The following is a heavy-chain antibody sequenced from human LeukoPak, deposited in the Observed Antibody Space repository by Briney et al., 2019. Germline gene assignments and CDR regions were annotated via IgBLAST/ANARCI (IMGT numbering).Heavy chain of an antibody. D-gene: IGHD6-19*01. Sequence: PGGSLRLSCSASGFTFSNYAIHWVRQAPGKGLEYVSAISNNGGTTYYVDSVKGRFTISRDNSKNTLYLQMSSLRAEDTAVYYCATDGRSSGWYGFDYWGQGILVTVSS. J-gene: IGHJ4*02. CDR1: GFTFSNYA. V-gene: IGHV3-64D*06. CDR2: ISNNGGTT. CDR3: ATDGRSSGWYGFDY.